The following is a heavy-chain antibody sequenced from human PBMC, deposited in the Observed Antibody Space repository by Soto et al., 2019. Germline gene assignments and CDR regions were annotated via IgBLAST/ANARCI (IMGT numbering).Heavy chain of an antibody. D-gene: IGHD3-3*01. V-gene: IGHV3-33*03. CDR2: IWYDGSLE. CDR3: AKPSYDFWSGYYHPFDY. Sequence: QVQLVESGGGVVQPGRSLRLSCAASEFSFSSFGMHWVRQAPGKGLEWVAIIWYDGSLEYYADSVKGRFTISRDNSKNTLYLQMNSLRVEDTAVYYCAKPSYDFWSGYYHPFDYWGQGTLVTVSS. CDR1: EFSFSSFG. J-gene: IGHJ4*02.